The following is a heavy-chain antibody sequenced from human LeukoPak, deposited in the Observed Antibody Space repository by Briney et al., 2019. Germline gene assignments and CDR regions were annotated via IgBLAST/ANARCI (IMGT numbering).Heavy chain of an antibody. V-gene: IGHV4-39*01. Sequence: SETLSLTCTVSGGSISSRSYYWGWIRQPPGKGLEWIGIIYYSGSTYSNPSLRSRVTISVDTSKNQFSLKLSSVTAADTAVYFCARGFRGDNFDYWGQGTLVTVSS. J-gene: IGHJ4*02. CDR3: ARGFRGDNFDY. CDR1: GGSISSRSYY. CDR2: IYYSGST. D-gene: IGHD7-27*01.